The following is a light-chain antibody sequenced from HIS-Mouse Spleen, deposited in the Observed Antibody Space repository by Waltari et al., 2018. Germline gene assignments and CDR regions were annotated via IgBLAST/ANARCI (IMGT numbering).Light chain of an antibody. CDR2: DVS. Sequence: QSALTQPASVSGSPGQSITISCTGTRSDVGGYNYVSWYQQHPGKAPQLMIYDVSNRPSGVSNRFSGSKSGNTASLTISGLQAEDEADYYCSSYTSSSTRVFGGGTKLTVL. CDR3: SSYTSSSTRV. V-gene: IGLV2-14*03. CDR1: RSDVGGYNY. J-gene: IGLJ3*02.